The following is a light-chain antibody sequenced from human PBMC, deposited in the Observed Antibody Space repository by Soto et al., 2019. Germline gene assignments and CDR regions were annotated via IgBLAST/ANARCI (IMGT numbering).Light chain of an antibody. CDR2: GAS. J-gene: IGKJ2*01. V-gene: IGKV3-20*01. CDR1: QSVSSSY. CDR3: QQYGSSPLYT. Sequence: EIVLTQSPGTLSLSTGERATLSCRASQSVSSSYLAWYQQKPGQAPRLLIYGASSRATGIPDRFSGSGSGTDFTLNISRLEPEDFAVYYCQQYGSSPLYTFGQGTKLAIK.